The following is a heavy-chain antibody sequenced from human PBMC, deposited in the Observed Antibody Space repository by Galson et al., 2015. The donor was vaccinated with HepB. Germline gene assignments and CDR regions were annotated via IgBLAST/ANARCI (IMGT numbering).Heavy chain of an antibody. Sequence: CAISGDSVSSNSAAWNWIRQSPSRGLEWLGRTYYRSKWYNDYAVSVKSRITINPDTSKNQFSLQLNSVTPEDTAVYYCARVASSGWYRVGNYFDYWGQGTLVTVSS. J-gene: IGHJ4*02. CDR3: ARVASSGWYRVGNYFDY. V-gene: IGHV6-1*01. CDR2: TYYRSKWYN. D-gene: IGHD6-19*01. CDR1: GDSVSSNSAA.